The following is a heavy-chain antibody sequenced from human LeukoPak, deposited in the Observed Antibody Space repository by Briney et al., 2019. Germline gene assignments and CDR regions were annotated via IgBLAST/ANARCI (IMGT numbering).Heavy chain of an antibody. V-gene: IGHV1-18*01. CDR3: ARGNADDSSVEAFDI. CDR1: GYTFTSYG. D-gene: IGHD3-22*01. J-gene: IGHJ3*02. Sequence: ASVKVSCKASGYTFTSYGISWARQAPGQGLEWMGWISAYNGNTNYAQKLQGRVTMTTDTSTSTAYMELRSLRSDDTAVYYCARGNADDSSVEAFDIWGQGTMVTVS. CDR2: ISAYNGNT.